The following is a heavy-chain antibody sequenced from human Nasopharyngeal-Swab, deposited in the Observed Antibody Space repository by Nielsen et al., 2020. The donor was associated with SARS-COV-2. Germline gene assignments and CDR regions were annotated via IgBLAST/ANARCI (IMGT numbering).Heavy chain of an antibody. Sequence: SETLSLICTVSGGSISSGGYYWSWIRQHPGKGLEWIGYIYYSGSTYYNPSLKSRVTISVDTSKNQFSLKLSSVTAADTAVYYCARASLITIFGVVQHFDYWGQGTLVTVSS. CDR3: ARASLITIFGVVQHFDY. CDR2: IYYSGST. D-gene: IGHD3-3*01. J-gene: IGHJ4*02. CDR1: GGSISSGGYY. V-gene: IGHV4-31*03.